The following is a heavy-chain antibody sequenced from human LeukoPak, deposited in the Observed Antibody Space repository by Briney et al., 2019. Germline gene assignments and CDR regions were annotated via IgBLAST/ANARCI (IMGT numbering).Heavy chain of an antibody. CDR1: GYRFTAYW. Sequence: GESLKISCKASGYRFTAYWIGWVRQMPEKGLEWMGVIYPADSDTTYSPSFQGQVTISADKSNNITYLEWDSLKASDSATYYCARRTGSGTYYSLFFDYWGQGALVTVSS. CDR3: ARRTGSGTYYSLFFDY. V-gene: IGHV5-51*01. CDR2: IYPADSDT. D-gene: IGHD1-26*01. J-gene: IGHJ4*02.